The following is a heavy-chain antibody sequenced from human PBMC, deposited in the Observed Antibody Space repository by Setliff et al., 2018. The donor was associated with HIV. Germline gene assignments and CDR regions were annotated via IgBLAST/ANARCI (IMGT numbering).Heavy chain of an antibody. CDR3: ARGLPYYYGSGRRSYYYMDV. CDR2: INHSGST. D-gene: IGHD3-10*01. J-gene: IGHJ6*03. V-gene: IGHV4-34*01. CDR1: GGSFSGYY. Sequence: LSLTCAVYGGSFSGYYWSWIRQPPGKGLEWIGEINHSGSTNYNPSIKSRVTISVDMSKNQFSLKLSSVTAAETAVYYCARGLPYYYGSGRRSYYYMDVWGKGTTVTVSS.